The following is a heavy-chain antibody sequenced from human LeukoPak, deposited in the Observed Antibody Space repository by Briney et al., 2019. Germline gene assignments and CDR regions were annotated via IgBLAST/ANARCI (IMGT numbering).Heavy chain of an antibody. J-gene: IGHJ4*02. D-gene: IGHD2-15*01. CDR3: ARGPVGRGDY. V-gene: IGHV4-34*01. CDR2: INHGGST. CDR1: GGSFSGYY. Sequence: SETLSLTCAVYGGSFSGYYWSWIRQPPGKGLEWIGEINHGGSTNYNPSLKSRVTISVDTSKNQFSLKLSSVTAADTAVYYCARGPVGRGDYWAREPWSPSPQ.